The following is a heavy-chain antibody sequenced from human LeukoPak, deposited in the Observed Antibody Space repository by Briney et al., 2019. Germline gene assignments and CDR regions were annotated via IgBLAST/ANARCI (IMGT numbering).Heavy chain of an antibody. CDR3: AKRGVVIRVILVGFHKQAYYFDS. V-gene: IGHV3-23*01. J-gene: IGHJ4*02. CDR1: GITLSNYG. D-gene: IGHD3-10*01. Sequence: PGGSLRLSCAVSGITLSNYGMSWVRQAPGKGQEWVAGISDSGGSTNYADSVKGRFTISRDNAKNTLYLQMNSLRAEDTAVYFCAKRGVVIRVILVGFHKQAYYFDSWGQGALVTVSS. CDR2: ISDSGGST.